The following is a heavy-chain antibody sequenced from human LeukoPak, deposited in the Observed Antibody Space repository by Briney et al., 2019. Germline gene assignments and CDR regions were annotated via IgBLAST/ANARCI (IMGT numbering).Heavy chain of an antibody. D-gene: IGHD1-1*01. CDR2: ISGSGDST. Sequence: GGSLRLSCAVSGFTFSSYAMTWVRQAPGKGLEWVSAISGSGDSTYYADSVKGRFTISRDNSKNTLFLQMNSLRAEDTAVYYCAKNRNWNDVVFDYWGQGTLVTVSS. CDR1: GFTFSSYA. V-gene: IGHV3-23*01. J-gene: IGHJ4*02. CDR3: AKNRNWNDVVFDY.